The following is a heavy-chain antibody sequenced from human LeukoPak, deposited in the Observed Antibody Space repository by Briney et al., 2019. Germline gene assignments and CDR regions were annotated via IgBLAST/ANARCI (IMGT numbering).Heavy chain of an antibody. Sequence: GGSLRLSCAASGFTFSSYWMHWVRQAPGKGLVWVSRINSDGSSTSYADSVKGRFTIPRDNAKNTLYLQMNSLRAEDTAVYYCARAQWELPFDYWGQGTLVTVSS. CDR2: INSDGSST. CDR1: GFTFSSYW. V-gene: IGHV3-74*01. CDR3: ARAQWELPFDY. J-gene: IGHJ4*02. D-gene: IGHD1-26*01.